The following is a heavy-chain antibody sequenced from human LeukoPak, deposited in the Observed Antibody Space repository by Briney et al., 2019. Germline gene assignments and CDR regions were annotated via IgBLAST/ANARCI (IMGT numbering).Heavy chain of an antibody. CDR1: GFIFGSYS. D-gene: IGHD2-2*01. CDR2: ITSDASTK. CDR3: ARALGYCSSTSCLRPLGAFDI. Sequence: GGSLRLSCVASGFIFGSYSMNWVRQAPGKGLEWISYITSDASTKSYADSVKGRFTISRNNDRNSLYLQMNSLRAEDTAMYYCARALGYCSSTSCLRPLGAFDIWGQGTMVTISS. V-gene: IGHV3-48*01. J-gene: IGHJ3*02.